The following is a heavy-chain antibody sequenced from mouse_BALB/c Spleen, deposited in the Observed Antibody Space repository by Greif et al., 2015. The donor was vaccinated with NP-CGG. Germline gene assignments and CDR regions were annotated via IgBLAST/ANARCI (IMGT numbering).Heavy chain of an antibody. CDR3: ARHYYYGSSPYYFDY. D-gene: IGHD1-1*01. J-gene: IGHJ2*01. CDR2: ISSGGGST. Sequence: EVMLVESGGGLVKPGGSLKLSCAASGFAFSSYDMSWVRRTPEKRLEWVAYISSGGGSTYYPDTVKGRFTISRDNAKNTLYLQMSSLKSEDTAMYYCARHYYYGSSPYYFDYWGQGTTLTVSS. V-gene: IGHV5-12-1*01. CDR1: GFAFSSYD.